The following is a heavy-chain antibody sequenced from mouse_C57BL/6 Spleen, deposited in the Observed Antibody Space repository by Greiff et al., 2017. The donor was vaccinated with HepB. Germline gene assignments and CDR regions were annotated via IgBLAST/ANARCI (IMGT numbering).Heavy chain of an antibody. CDR3: ARDEWLRGAMDY. J-gene: IGHJ4*01. D-gene: IGHD2-2*01. CDR2: ISSGSSTI. V-gene: IGHV5-17*01. CDR1: GFTFSDYG. Sequence: EVMLVESGGGLVKPGGSLKLSCAASGFTFSDYGMHWVRQAPEKGLEWVAYISSGSSTIYYADTVKGRFTISRDNAKNTLFLQMTSLRSEDTAMYYCARDEWLRGAMDYWGQGTSVTVSS.